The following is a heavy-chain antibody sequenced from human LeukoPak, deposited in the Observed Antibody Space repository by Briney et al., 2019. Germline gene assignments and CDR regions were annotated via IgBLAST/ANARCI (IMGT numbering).Heavy chain of an antibody. D-gene: IGHD3-3*01. V-gene: IGHV4-4*07. CDR2: IYTSGST. CDR1: GDSISNYY. J-gene: IGHJ5*02. CDR3: VRDDHSDDFRTWFDP. Sequence: SETLSLTCTVSGDSISNYYWSWIRQPAGKGLEWIGRIYTSGSTNYNPSLKSRVTMSVDTSKNQFSLKLSSVTAADTAVYYCVRDDHSDDFRTWFDPWGQGTLVTVSS.